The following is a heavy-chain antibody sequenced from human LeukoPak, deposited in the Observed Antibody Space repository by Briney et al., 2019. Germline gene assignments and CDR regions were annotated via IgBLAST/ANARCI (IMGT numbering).Heavy chain of an antibody. CDR1: GGSISSYY. Sequence: SETLSLTCTVSGGSISSYYWSWIRQPPGKGLEWIGYIYYSGSTNYNPSLKSRVTISVDTSKNQSSLKLSSVTAADTAVYYCAREDLWGDYYYMDVWGKGTTVTVSS. CDR3: AREDLWGDYYYMDV. CDR2: IYYSGST. V-gene: IGHV4-59*12. D-gene: IGHD3-3*01. J-gene: IGHJ6*03.